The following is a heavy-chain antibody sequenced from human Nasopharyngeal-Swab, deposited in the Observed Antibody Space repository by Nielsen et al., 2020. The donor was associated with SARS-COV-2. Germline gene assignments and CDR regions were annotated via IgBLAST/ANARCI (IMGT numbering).Heavy chain of an antibody. J-gene: IGHJ6*02. CDR2: ISAYNGNT. V-gene: IGHV1-18*01. Sequence: SVKVSCKASGYTFTSYGISWVRQAPEQGLEWMGWISAYNGNTNYAQKLQGRVTMTTDTSTSTAYMELRSLRSDDTAVYYCARILRLELRTCGMDVWGQGTTVTVSS. CDR3: ARILRLELRTCGMDV. D-gene: IGHD1-7*01. CDR1: GYTFTSYG.